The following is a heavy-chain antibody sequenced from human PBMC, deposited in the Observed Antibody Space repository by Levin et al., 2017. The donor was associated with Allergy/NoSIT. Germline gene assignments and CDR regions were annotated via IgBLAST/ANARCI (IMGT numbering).Heavy chain of an antibody. D-gene: IGHD5-24*01. Sequence: SETLSLTCTLSGASIRSYHWSWIRQPAGKGLEWIGRIYTSGSTNYNPFLKSRVSMSVDTSKNQFSLRLTSVTAADTAIYYCARDAPWVGGYNPLFDYWGQGTLVTVSS. CDR1: GASIRSYH. V-gene: IGHV4-4*07. J-gene: IGHJ4*02. CDR2: IYTSGST. CDR3: ARDAPWVGGYNPLFDY.